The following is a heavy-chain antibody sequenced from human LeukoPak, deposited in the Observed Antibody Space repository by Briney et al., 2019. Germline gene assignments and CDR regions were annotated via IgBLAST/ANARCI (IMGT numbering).Heavy chain of an antibody. D-gene: IGHD3-10*01. V-gene: IGHV4-31*03. J-gene: IGHJ4*02. CDR3: ARVIYGSGLGYFDY. Sequence: PSETLSLTCTVSGGSISSGGYYWNWIRQHPGKGLEWIGYIYYSGNTYYNPSLMSRLTISVDTSKNQFSLNLSSVTAADTAVYYCARVIYGSGLGYFDYWGQGTLVTVSS. CDR1: GGSISSGGYY. CDR2: IYYSGNT.